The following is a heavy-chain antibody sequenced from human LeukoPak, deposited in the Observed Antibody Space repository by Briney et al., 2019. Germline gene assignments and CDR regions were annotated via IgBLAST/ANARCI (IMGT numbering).Heavy chain of an antibody. V-gene: IGHV1-46*01. Sequence: ASVKVSCKASGYTFTSYYMHWVRQAPGQGLEWMGIINPSGGSTSYAQRFQGRVTMTRDMSTSTVYMELSSLRSEDTAVYYCAIRGSYYDYFDYWGQGTLVTVSS. CDR1: GYTFTSYY. CDR3: AIRGSYYDYFDY. J-gene: IGHJ4*02. D-gene: IGHD1-26*01. CDR2: INPSGGST.